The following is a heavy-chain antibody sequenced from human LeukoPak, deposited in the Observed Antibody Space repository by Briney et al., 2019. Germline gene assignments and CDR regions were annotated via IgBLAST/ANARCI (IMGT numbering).Heavy chain of an antibody. CDR2: INPSGGST. J-gene: IGHJ4*02. D-gene: IGHD3-3*02. CDR1: GYTFTSYY. V-gene: IGHV1-46*01. Sequence: ASVKVSCKASGYTFTSYYMHWVRQASGQGLEWIGIINPSGGSTSYAQKFQGRVTMTRDMSTSTVYMELSSLRSEDTAVYYCARISRGFDYWGQGTLVTVSS. CDR3: ARISRGFDY.